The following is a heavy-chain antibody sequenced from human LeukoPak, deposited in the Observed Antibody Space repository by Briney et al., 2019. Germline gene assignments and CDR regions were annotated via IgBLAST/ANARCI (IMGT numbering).Heavy chain of an antibody. CDR2: INHSGST. CDR3: ARVSRRSSWYSDY. D-gene: IGHD6-13*01. J-gene: IGHJ4*02. CDR1: GGSFSGYY. V-gene: IGHV4-34*01. Sequence: PSETLSLTRAVYGGSFSGYYWSWIRQPPGKGLEWIGEINHSGSTNYNPSLKSRVTISVDTSKNQFSLKLSSVTAADTAVYYCARVSRRSSWYSDYWGQGTLVTVSS.